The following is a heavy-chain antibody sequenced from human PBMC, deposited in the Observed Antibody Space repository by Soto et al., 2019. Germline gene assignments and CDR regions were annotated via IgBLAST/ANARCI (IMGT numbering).Heavy chain of an antibody. D-gene: IGHD3-3*01. CDR2: IRQDGSDQ. Sequence: PGGSLRLSCATSGFTTSSNFWMSWVRQAPGRGLEWVANIRQDGSDQFYVDSVKGRSTISRDNPAESVYLQMNSLRVEDTAVYFCDTDYDYSRGYYTGILYWVQPPPVTVSS. J-gene: IGHJ4*02. CDR1: GFTTSSNFW. CDR3: DTDYDYSRGYYTGILY. V-gene: IGHV3-7*03.